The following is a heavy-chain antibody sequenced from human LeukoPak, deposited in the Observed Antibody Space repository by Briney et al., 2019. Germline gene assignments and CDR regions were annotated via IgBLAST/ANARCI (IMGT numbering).Heavy chain of an antibody. CDR1: GFTFGDYA. D-gene: IGHD3-10*01. V-gene: IGHV3-49*04. J-gene: IGHJ4*02. CDR2: IRSKAYGGTT. Sequence: GRSLRLSCPASGFTFGDYAMSWVRPAPGKGLEWVGFIRSKAYGGTTEYAASVKGRFTISRDDSKSIAYLQMNSLKTEDTAVYYCTRAVTMVRGVIIIPSYFDYWGQGTLVTVSS. CDR3: TRAVTMVRGVIIIPSYFDY.